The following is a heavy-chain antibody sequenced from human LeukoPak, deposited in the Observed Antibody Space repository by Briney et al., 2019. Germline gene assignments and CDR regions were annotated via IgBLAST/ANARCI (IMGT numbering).Heavy chain of an antibody. CDR2: IGDTT. CDR1: GFTFSSYS. CDR3: AKAFAFVGANFFDY. D-gene: IGHD1-26*01. V-gene: IGHV3-23*01. Sequence: GGSLRLSCAASGFTFSSYSMNWVRQAPGKGLEWVSAIGDTTYYADSVEGRFTISRDNSKNTLYLQMNSLRAEDAAVYYCAKAFAFVGANFFDYWGQGTLVTVSS. J-gene: IGHJ4*02.